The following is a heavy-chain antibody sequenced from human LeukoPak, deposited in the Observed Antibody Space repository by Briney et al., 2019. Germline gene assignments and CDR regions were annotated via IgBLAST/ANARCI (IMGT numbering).Heavy chain of an antibody. CDR3: ARGGIVLKTAAFHI. CDR2: INPNSRNT. Sequence: ASVKVPCKASGYTFIDYYIHWVRQAPGQGLEWMGWINPNSRNTNYAQKFQGRVTMTTDTSINTAFMELSNLRSDDTAVYYCARGGIVLKTAAFHIWGQGTMVTVSS. CDR1: GYTFIDYY. J-gene: IGHJ3*02. D-gene: IGHD2/OR15-2a*01. V-gene: IGHV1-2*02.